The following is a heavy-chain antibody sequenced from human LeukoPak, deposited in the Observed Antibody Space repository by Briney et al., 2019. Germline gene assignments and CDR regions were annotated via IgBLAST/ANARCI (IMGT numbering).Heavy chain of an antibody. V-gene: IGHV3-9*01. CDR1: GFTFDDYD. D-gene: IGHD3-9*01. CDR3: AKEILTGYYLDY. Sequence: GGSLRLSCAASGFTFDDYDMYWIRQPPGKGLEWVSGISWNSGRIGYADSVKGRFTISRDNAKNSLYLQMNSLRAEDTAVYYCAKEILTGYYLDYWGQGTLVTVSS. J-gene: IGHJ4*02. CDR2: ISWNSGRI.